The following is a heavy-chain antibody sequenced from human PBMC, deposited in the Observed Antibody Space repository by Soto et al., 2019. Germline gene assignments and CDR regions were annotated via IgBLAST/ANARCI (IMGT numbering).Heavy chain of an antibody. CDR2: ISHDGSYK. J-gene: IGHJ3*02. CDR3: EKGLSAIVGTTLPRDAFNI. CDR1: GFSFTSYV. V-gene: IGHV3-30*18. Sequence: GSLLLSCTASGFSFTSYVMHWVRQAPGKGLEWVAVISHDGSYKYYGDAVKGRFTISRDTSKNAVYLEMNSLRPEDTAVYYCEKGLSAIVGTTLPRDAFNIWGQGTMVTVSS. D-gene: IGHD1-26*01.